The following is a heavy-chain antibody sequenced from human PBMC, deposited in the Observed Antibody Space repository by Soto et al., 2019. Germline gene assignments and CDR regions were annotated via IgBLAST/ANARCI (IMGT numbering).Heavy chain of an antibody. CDR1: GGSISSYY. J-gene: IGHJ4*02. CDR2: IHPGGNT. Sequence: SETLSLTCTVSGGSISSYYWSWIRQPPGKGLEWIGYIHPGGNTSYNPSLKSRVSISVDTTKNQFTLKLSSVTAADTAVYYCARDRYCSGGYCYLFDYWSQGTLVTVSS. D-gene: IGHD2-15*01. V-gene: IGHV4-59*01. CDR3: ARDRYCSGGYCYLFDY.